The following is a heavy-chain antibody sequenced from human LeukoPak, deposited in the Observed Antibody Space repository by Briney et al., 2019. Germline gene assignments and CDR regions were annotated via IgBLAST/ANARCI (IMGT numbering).Heavy chain of an antibody. J-gene: IGHJ4*02. CDR2: ISDNGSNT. D-gene: IGHD3-22*01. CDR3: ARNYDSCGNHFDS. V-gene: IGHV3-30-3*01. CDR1: GFTFSIYA. Sequence: GGSLRLSCAASGFTFSIYAMHWVRQPPGKGLEWVAAISDNGSNTFYTDSVKGRFTVFRDNSKNTLYLQMNSLRAEDTAVYYCARNYDSCGNHFDSWGQGTLVTVSS.